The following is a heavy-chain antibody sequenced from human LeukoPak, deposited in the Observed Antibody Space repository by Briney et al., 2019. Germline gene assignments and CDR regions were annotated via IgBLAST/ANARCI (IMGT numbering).Heavy chain of an antibody. Sequence: PGGSLRLSCAASGFTFSSYEMKWVRQAPGKWLEWVSYISSSGSTIYYADSVKGRFTISRDNTKKSLYLQLNSLRSEDTAVYYCARGPPRGDSSGYYYPAYWGQGTLVTVSS. CDR3: ARGPPRGDSSGYYYPAY. J-gene: IGHJ4*02. CDR2: ISSSGSTI. D-gene: IGHD3-22*01. V-gene: IGHV3-48*03. CDR1: GFTFSSYE.